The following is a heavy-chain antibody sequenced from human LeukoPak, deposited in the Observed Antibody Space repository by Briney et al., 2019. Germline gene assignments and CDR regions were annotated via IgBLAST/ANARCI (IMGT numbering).Heavy chain of an antibody. Sequence: GGSLRLSCAASGFTFSSYAMSWVRQAPGKGLEWVSAISGSGGSTYYADSVKGRFTISRDNSKNTLYLQMNSLRAEDTAVYYCAKDQGSILLIAVAGYFDYWGQGTLVTVSS. D-gene: IGHD6-19*01. V-gene: IGHV3-23*01. J-gene: IGHJ4*02. CDR3: AKDQGSILLIAVAGYFDY. CDR1: GFTFSSYA. CDR2: ISGSGGST.